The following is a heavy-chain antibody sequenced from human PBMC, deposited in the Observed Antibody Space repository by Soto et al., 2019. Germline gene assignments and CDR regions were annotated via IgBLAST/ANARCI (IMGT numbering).Heavy chain of an antibody. CDR1: GFTFSSYG. D-gene: IGHD6-13*01. CDR3: AKVVVAAARFGMDV. Sequence: GGSLRLSCAASGFTFSSYGMHWVRQAPGKGLEWVAVISYDGSNKYYADSVKGRFTISRDNSKNTLYLQMNSPRAEDTAVYYCAKVVVAAARFGMDVWGQGTTVTVSS. V-gene: IGHV3-30*18. CDR2: ISYDGSNK. J-gene: IGHJ6*02.